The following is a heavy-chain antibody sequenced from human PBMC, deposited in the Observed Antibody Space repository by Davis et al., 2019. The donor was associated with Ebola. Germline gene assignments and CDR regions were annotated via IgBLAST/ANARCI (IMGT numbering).Heavy chain of an antibody. D-gene: IGHD6-13*01. CDR1: GFHFNDYF. J-gene: IGHJ2*01. CDR2: ISGSGETL. V-gene: IGHV3-11*04. Sequence: GESLKISCAASGFHFNDYFMSWIRQTPGKGFEWISYISGSGETLYYADSVEGRFHISRDNANKSLFLQLTSLRAEDTAVYYCAGVAAARTWNWYFDLWGRGTLVTVSS. CDR3: AGVAAARTWNWYFDL.